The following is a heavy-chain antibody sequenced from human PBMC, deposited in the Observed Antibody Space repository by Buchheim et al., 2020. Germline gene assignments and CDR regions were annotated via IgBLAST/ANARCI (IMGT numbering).Heavy chain of an antibody. D-gene: IGHD6-19*01. CDR1: GGSISGYY. Sequence: QVQLQESGPRLVKPSETLSLTCTVSGGSISGYYWSWIRQPPEKGLEWIGYVSYSGTTVYEPSLERRVTISVDKPNKPFSLKLTSATAADTAVYYCARVRASGWYFFDFWGQGTL. J-gene: IGHJ4*02. V-gene: IGHV4-59*01. CDR2: VSYSGTT. CDR3: ARVRASGWYFFDF.